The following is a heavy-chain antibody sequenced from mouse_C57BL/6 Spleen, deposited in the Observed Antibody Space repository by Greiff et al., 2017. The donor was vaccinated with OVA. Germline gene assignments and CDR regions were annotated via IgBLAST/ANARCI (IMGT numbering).Heavy chain of an antibody. J-gene: IGHJ2*01. CDR1: GYTFTDYY. V-gene: IGHV1-19*01. CDR2: IKPYNGGT. Sequence: VQLKQSGPVLVKPGASVKMSCKASGYTFTDYYMNWVKQSHGKSLEWVGVIKPYNGGTSYNQKFKGKATLTVDKSSSTAYMELNSLTSEDSAVYYCARLYGSSGYFDYWGQGTTLTVSS. D-gene: IGHD1-1*01. CDR3: ARLYGSSGYFDY.